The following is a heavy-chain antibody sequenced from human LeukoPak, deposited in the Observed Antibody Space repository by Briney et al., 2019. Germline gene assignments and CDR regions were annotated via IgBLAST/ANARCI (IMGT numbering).Heavy chain of an antibody. CDR1: GFTFSSYA. D-gene: IGHD5-12*01. CDR2: ISYDGSNK. Sequence: PGGSLRLSCAASGFTFSSYAMHWVRQAPGKGLEWVAVISYDGSNKYYADSVKGRFTISRDNSKNTLYLQMNSLRAEDTAVYCCARGSDIVATDGELDYWGQGTLVTVSS. J-gene: IGHJ4*02. V-gene: IGHV3-30-3*01. CDR3: ARGSDIVATDGELDY.